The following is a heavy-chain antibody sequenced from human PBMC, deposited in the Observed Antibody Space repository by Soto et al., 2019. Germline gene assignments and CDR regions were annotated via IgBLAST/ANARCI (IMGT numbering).Heavy chain of an antibody. D-gene: IGHD6-19*01. CDR2: MNPNSGNT. CDR1: GYTFTSYD. CDR3: ARREGSGWSDAFDI. V-gene: IGHV1-8*02. Sequence: ASVKVSCKASGYTFTSYDMHWVRQAPGQRLEWMGWMNPNSGNTGYAQKFQGRVTMTRNTSISTAYMELSSLRSEDTAVYYCARREGSGWSDAFDIWGQGTMVTVSS. J-gene: IGHJ3*02.